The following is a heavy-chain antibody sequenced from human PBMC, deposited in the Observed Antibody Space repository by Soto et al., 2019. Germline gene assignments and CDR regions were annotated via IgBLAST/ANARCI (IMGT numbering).Heavy chain of an antibody. D-gene: IGHD4-4*01. CDR3: ARRGYSNYGSFDY. V-gene: IGHV4-39*01. CDR1: GGSISSSSYY. CDR2: IYYSGST. Sequence: PSETLSLTCTVSGGSISSSSYYWGWIRQPPGKGLEWIGSIYYSGSTYYNPSLKSRVTISVDTSKNQFSLKLSSVTAADMAVYYCARRGYSNYGSFDYWGQGTLVTVSS. J-gene: IGHJ4*02.